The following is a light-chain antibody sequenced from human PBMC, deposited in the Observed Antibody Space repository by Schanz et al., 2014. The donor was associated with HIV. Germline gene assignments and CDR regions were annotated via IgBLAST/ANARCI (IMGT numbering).Light chain of an antibody. V-gene: IGLV2-14*03. CDR1: SSDYKY. Sequence: QSALTQPASVSGSPGQSITISCTGASSDYKYVSWYQQHPGRAPKLLIYDVSYRPSGVSNRFSGSKSGNTASLTVSGLQAEDEAHYYCCSYAGSSTFEVFGGGTKLTVL. CDR3: CSYAGSSTFEV. J-gene: IGLJ3*02. CDR2: DVS.